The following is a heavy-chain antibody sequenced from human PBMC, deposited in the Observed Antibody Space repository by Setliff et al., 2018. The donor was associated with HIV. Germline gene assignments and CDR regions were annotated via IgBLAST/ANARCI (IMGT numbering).Heavy chain of an antibody. Sequence: PGGSLRLSCAASGFSFSNYWMNWVRQAPGKGLVWVSRINPDGSSEYYVDSVKGRFTISRDNAKNSLYLQMNILRTEDTAVYYCARTSSWAESLFDYWGQGTLVTVSS. J-gene: IGHJ4*02. D-gene: IGHD1-26*01. CDR1: GFSFSNYW. CDR3: ARTSSWAESLFDY. V-gene: IGHV3-74*01. CDR2: INPDGSSE.